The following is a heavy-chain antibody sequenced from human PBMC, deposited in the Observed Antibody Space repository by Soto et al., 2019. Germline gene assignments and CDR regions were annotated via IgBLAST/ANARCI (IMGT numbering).Heavy chain of an antibody. CDR3: ARDAAIAVAGAFDI. D-gene: IGHD6-19*01. Sequence: SETLSLTCTVSGGSISRGGYFWSWIRQHPGNGLELIGYIYYSGSTYYNPSLKSRVTISVDTSKNQFSLKLSSVTAADTAVYYCARDAAIAVAGAFDIWGQGTMVTVSS. CDR1: GGSISRGGYF. CDR2: IYYSGST. V-gene: IGHV4-31*03. J-gene: IGHJ3*02.